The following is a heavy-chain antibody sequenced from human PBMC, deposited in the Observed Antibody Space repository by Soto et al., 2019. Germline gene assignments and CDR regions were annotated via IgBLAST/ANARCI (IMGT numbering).Heavy chain of an antibody. V-gene: IGHV3-23*01. CDR3: AKDGTAAGIHFYGMKV. D-gene: IGHD6-13*01. Sequence: LRLSCDVSGFSLTSYGMNWVRQPRDKGLEWVSTIGGVGDTFYADSVKGRFTISRDVSKNTLFLQMNSLRDEDTALYFCAKDGTAAGIHFYGMKVWGKGTTVTVSS. J-gene: IGHJ6*04. CDR1: GFSLTSYG. CDR2: IGGVGDT.